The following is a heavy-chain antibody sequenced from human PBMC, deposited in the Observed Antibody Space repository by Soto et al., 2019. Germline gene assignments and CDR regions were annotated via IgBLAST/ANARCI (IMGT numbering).Heavy chain of an antibody. D-gene: IGHD2-15*01. CDR2: ITPDNGNT. CDR3: SSLAPCGGGTCYSPPLDL. V-gene: IGHV1-18*01. J-gene: IGHJ5*02. Sequence: QVQLLQSGAEVKEPGASVKVSCKASGYNFVTFGVSWVRQAPGQGLQWMGWITPDNGNTNYAQNFKGRATMTTDTPTSTAYMEVRSLRSDDTAVYYCSSLAPCGGGTCYSPPLDLWGQGALVTVSS. CDR1: GYNFVTFG.